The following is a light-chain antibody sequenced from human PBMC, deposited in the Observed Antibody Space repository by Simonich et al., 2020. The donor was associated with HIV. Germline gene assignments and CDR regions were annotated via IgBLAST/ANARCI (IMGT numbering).Light chain of an antibody. J-gene: IGLJ2*01. CDR3: SSYTSSSSVV. V-gene: IGLV2-14*03. CDR2: DVS. Sequence: QSALTQPASVSGSPGQSITISCTGTSSDVGGYNYVSWYQQHPGKAPKLMIYDVSNRPSGFSNRFSCSKSSNPASLTNVGPQAEDEADYYCSSYTSSSSVVFGGGTKLTVL. CDR1: SSDVGGYNY.